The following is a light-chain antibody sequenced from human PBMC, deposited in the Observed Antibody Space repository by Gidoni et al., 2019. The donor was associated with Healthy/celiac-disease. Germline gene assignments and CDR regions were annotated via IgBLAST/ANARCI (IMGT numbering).Light chain of an antibody. V-gene: IGKV3-11*01. CDR1: QSVSSY. CDR2: DAS. CDR3: QQRSNWPPLFT. J-gene: IGKJ3*01. Sequence: EIVLTQSPATLSLSPGERATLSFRVSQSVSSYLAWYQQKPGQAPRLLIYDASNRATGIPARFSGSGSGTDFTLTISSLEPEDFAVYYCQQRSNWPPLFTFGPGTKVDIK.